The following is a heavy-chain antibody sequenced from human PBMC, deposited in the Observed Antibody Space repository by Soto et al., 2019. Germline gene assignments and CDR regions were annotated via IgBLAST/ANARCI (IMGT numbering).Heavy chain of an antibody. D-gene: IGHD3-10*01. CDR3: ARDEPSFYYGSGRFLDY. V-gene: IGHV3-48*02. Sequence: GGSLRLSCAASGFTFSTYSMNWVRQAPGKGLEWVSYISSSSSTIYYADSVKGRFTISRDNAKNSLYLQMNSLRDEDTAVYYCARDEPSFYYGSGRFLDYWGQGTLVTVSS. CDR1: GFTFSTYS. CDR2: ISSSSSTI. J-gene: IGHJ4*02.